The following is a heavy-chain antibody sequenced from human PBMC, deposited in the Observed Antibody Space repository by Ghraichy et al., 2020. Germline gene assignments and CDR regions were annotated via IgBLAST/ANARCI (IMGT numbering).Heavy chain of an antibody. Sequence: SVKVSCKVFGGTFINNAFTSSNFAFSWVRQAPGQGLEWMGLFTPLFGSSDYAQKFQDRITITADEATATLHMELSSLRPDDTAVYYCARTPNTRVGGACSNFYYRNGLDVWGQGTTLIVSS. CDR1: GGTFINNAFTSSNFA. J-gene: IGHJ6*02. D-gene: IGHD2-21*02. V-gene: IGHV1-69*13. CDR2: FTPLFGSS. CDR3: ARTPNTRVGGACSNFYYRNGLDV.